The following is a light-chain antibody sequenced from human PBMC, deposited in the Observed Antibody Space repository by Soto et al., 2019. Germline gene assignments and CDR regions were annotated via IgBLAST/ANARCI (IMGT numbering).Light chain of an antibody. Sequence: RMKKPPYSLSASTGDRVAVTCRASQDIGSFLAWYQQKPGKAPKLLIYDASTLQSGVPSRFGGSGSGTDFTLTISSLQSEDFATYYCQQFYSYPLSFAGGTKV. CDR3: QQFYSYPLS. J-gene: IGKJ4*01. CDR2: DAS. V-gene: IGKV1-8*01. CDR1: QDIGSF.